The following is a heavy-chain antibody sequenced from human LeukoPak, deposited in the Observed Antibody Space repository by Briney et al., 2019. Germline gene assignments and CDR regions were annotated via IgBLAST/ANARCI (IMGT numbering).Heavy chain of an antibody. J-gene: IGHJ4*02. CDR1: GGSIRSGDFY. CDR2: IYYSGST. V-gene: IGHV4-30-4*01. Sequence: PSQTLSLTCTVSGGSIRSGDFYWSWIRQPPGKGLEWIGYIYYSGSTNYNPSLKSRVTISIDMSKNQFSLKLSSVTAADTAVYYCARETYSWTQRGFDYWGQGTLVTVTS. D-gene: IGHD1-26*01. CDR3: ARETYSWTQRGFDY.